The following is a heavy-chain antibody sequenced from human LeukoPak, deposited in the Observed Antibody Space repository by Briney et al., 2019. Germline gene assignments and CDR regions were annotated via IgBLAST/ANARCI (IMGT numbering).Heavy chain of an antibody. CDR1: GFTFNNYS. CDR2: ISSSSKTI. J-gene: IGHJ5*02. V-gene: IGHV3-48*01. CDR3: ATCSSISCSRGNWFDP. D-gene: IGHD2-2*01. Sequence: GGSLRLSCAAPGFTFNNYSMNWVRQAPGKGLEWVSYISSSSKTIYYADSVKGRFTISRDNAKNSLYLQMNSLRAEDTAVYYCATCSSISCSRGNWFDPWGQGTLVTVSS.